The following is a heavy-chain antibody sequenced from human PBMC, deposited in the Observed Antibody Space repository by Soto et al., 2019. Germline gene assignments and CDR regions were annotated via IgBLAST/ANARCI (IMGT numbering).Heavy chain of an antibody. J-gene: IGHJ4*02. Sequence: EVQLAESGGGMVQPGGSLRLSCVASGFTFSSYDMHWVRQAPGKGLEYVSSIRSNGGTTYYGNSVTGRFTISGDNSKNTLYLQMGSLRAEDMAVYYCVRRVSGNYDYWGQGTLVTVSS. CDR2: IRSNGGTT. D-gene: IGHD1-7*01. V-gene: IGHV3-64*01. CDR3: VRRVSGNYDY. CDR1: GFTFSSYD.